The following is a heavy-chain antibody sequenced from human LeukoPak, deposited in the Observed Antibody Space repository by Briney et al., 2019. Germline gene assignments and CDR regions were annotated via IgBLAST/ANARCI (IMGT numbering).Heavy chain of an antibody. V-gene: IGHV3-9*03. CDR3: VKDLNVEVRGVINYYFDY. Sequence: PGGSLRLSCTASGFTFDDYAMHWVRQAPGKGLEWVSGISWDSGSIGYADSVKGRFTISRDNAKNSLYLQMNSLRAEDMALYYCVKDLNVEVRGVINYYFDYWGQGTLVTVSP. D-gene: IGHD3-10*01. CDR2: ISWDSGSI. J-gene: IGHJ4*02. CDR1: GFTFDDYA.